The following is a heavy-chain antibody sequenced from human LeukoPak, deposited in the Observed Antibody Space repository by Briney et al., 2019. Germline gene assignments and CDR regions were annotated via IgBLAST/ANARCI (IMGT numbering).Heavy chain of an antibody. J-gene: IGHJ5*02. Sequence: GGSLRLSCVASGFTFSSYGIHWVRQAPGKGLEWVSVIWHDGSNQKHADSVKGRFTISRDNSKNTLYLQMNSLRAEDTAVYYCARGGIAAADNWFDPWGQGTLVTVSS. CDR2: IWHDGSNQ. CDR3: ARGGIAAADNWFDP. CDR1: GFTFSSYG. D-gene: IGHD6-13*01. V-gene: IGHV3-33*01.